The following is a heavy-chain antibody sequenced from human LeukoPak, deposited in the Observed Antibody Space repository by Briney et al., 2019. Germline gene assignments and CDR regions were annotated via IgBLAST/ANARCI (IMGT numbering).Heavy chain of an antibody. Sequence: PGGSLRLSCAASGFTFSSYWMDWVRHAPGKGLVWVSRINSDGSSTSYADSVKGRFTISRDNAKNTLYLQMNSLRAEDTAVYYCAPGGDSGYEYWGQGTLVTVSS. V-gene: IGHV3-74*01. J-gene: IGHJ4*02. CDR1: GFTFSSYW. CDR3: APGGDSGYEY. D-gene: IGHD5-12*01. CDR2: INSDGSST.